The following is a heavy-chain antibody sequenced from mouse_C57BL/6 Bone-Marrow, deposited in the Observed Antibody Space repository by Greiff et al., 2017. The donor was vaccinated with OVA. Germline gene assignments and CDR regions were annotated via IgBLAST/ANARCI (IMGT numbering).Heavy chain of an antibody. CDR3: ARPLYGSSHYAMDY. CDR1: GFNIKNTY. D-gene: IGHD1-1*01. CDR2: IDPANGNH. J-gene: IGHJ4*01. Sequence: VQLQQSVAELVRPGASVKLSCTASGFNIKNTYMHWVKQRPEQGLEWIGRIDPANGNHKYSPKFQGKATLTADTSSNTAYLQLSSLTSEDTASYYSARPLYGSSHYAMDYWGQGTSVTVSS. V-gene: IGHV14-3*01.